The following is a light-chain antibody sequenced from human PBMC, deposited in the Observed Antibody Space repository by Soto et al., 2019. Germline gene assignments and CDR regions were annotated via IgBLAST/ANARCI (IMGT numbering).Light chain of an antibody. V-gene: IGKV3-15*01. CDR2: DAS. CDR3: QQYDQWWT. J-gene: IGKJ1*01. Sequence: EIVMTQSPDTLSVSPGERATLSCRASQSISSNLAWYLQKVGQAPRLLIYDASIRATGIPARFSGSGSGTEFSLTINSLQSEDFGVYFCQQYDQWWTFGQGTKVDIK. CDR1: QSISSN.